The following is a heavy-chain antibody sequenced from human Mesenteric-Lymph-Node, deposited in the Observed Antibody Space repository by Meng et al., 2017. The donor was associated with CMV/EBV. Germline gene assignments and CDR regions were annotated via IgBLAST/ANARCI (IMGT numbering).Heavy chain of an antibody. CDR1: GYTFTTYY. Sequence: ASVKVSCKASGYTFTTYYNHWVRQAPEQGLEWMGVINPSSGSTSYAQKFQGRVTMTRDTSTSTVYMELSSLRFEDTAVYYCAREEVDYNGMDVWGQGTTVTVSS. D-gene: IGHD2-15*01. CDR3: AREEVDYNGMDV. J-gene: IGHJ6*02. CDR2: INPSSGST. V-gene: IGHV1-46*01.